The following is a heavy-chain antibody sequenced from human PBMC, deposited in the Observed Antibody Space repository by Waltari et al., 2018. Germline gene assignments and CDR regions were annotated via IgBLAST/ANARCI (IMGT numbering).Heavy chain of an antibody. D-gene: IGHD6-6*01. CDR3: ARWPREYSSSSTGYYYYYGMDV. CDR1: GGTFSSDT. V-gene: IGHV1-69*02. Sequence: QVQLVQSGAEVKKPVSSVKVSCKASGGTFSSDTTRWVRQATGQGLYWMGRIIPILGITNYAQKFQGRATITADKSTNTAYLELSSLRSEDTAVYYCARWPREYSSSSTGYYYYYGMDVWGQGTTVSVSS. J-gene: IGHJ6*02. CDR2: IIPILGIT.